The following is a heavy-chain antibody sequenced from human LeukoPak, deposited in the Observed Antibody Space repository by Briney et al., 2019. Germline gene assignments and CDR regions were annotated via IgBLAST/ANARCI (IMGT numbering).Heavy chain of an antibody. CDR3: VKDTSLHLQSDSVDV. CDR2: ISWHSNQI. V-gene: IGHV3-9*03. Sequence: GGSLRLSCAASGFIFDDYAMHWVRQGPGKGLEWVAGISWHSNQIVYANSVNGRFTVSRDNAKSSLYLQMNSLRAEDMPLYYCVKDTSLHLQSDSVDVWGQGTMVTVSS. D-gene: IGHD4-11*01. J-gene: IGHJ3*01. CDR1: GFIFDDYA.